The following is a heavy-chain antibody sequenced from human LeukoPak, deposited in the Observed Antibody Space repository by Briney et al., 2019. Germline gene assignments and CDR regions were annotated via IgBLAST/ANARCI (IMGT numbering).Heavy chain of an antibody. CDR2: IYYSGST. V-gene: IGHV4-59*12. CDR1: GGSIRNYY. Sequence: PSETLSLTCTVSGGSIRNYYWSWIRQPPGKGLEWIGYIYYSGSTNYNPSLKSRVTISVDTSKNQFSLKLSSVTAADTAVYYCARDRRYSYGYVNWFDPWGQGTLVTVSS. D-gene: IGHD5-18*01. J-gene: IGHJ5*02. CDR3: ARDRRYSYGYVNWFDP.